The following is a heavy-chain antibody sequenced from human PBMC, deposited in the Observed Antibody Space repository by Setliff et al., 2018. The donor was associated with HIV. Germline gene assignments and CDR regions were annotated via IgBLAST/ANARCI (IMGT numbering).Heavy chain of an antibody. Sequence: GASVTVSCKASGYTFTGYYMHWVRQAPGQGLEWMGRFNPNSGGTNYAQKFQGRVTMTRDTSLSTGYMELSRLISDDTAVYYCSLLNHIDAVTALLPGDYWGQGTPVTVS. CDR3: SLLNHIDAVTALLPGDY. D-gene: IGHD2-21*02. J-gene: IGHJ4*02. CDR2: FNPNSGGT. CDR1: GYTFTGYY. V-gene: IGHV1-2*06.